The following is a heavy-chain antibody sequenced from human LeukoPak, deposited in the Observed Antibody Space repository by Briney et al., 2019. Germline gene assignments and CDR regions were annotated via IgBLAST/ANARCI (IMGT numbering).Heavy chain of an antibody. V-gene: IGHV3-21*01. Sequence: GGSLRLSCVASGFTFDHYRMNWVRQAPGKGLEWVSSINSDSTNIYYTDSVKGRFTISRDNSKNTLYLQMNSLRAEDTAVYYCARPHCSSTSCYYWYFDLWGRGTLVTVSS. J-gene: IGHJ2*01. CDR1: GFTFDHYR. D-gene: IGHD2-2*01. CDR3: ARPHCSSTSCYYWYFDL. CDR2: INSDSTNI.